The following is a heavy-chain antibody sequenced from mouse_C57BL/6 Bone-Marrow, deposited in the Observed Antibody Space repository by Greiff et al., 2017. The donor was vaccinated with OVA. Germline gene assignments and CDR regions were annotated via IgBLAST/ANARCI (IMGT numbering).Heavy chain of an antibody. Sequence: EVQLQESGPVLVKPGASVKMSCKASGYTFTDYYMNWVKQSHGKSLEWIGVINPYNGGTSYNQKFKGKATLTVDKSSSTAYMELNSLTSEDSAVYYCASITTVVEDYWGQGTTHTVSS. CDR1: GYTFTDYY. D-gene: IGHD1-1*01. V-gene: IGHV1-19*01. CDR3: ASITTVVEDY. J-gene: IGHJ2*01. CDR2: INPYNGGT.